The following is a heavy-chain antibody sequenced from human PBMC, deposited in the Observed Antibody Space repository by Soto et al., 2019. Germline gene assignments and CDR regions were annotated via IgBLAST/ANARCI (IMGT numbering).Heavy chain of an antibody. J-gene: IGHJ6*02. Sequence: QVQLVESGGGVVQPGRSLRLSCAASGFTFSSYGMHWVRQAPGKGLEWVAVISYDGSNKYYADSVKGRFTISRDNSKNTLYLKMNRLRAEDTAVYYCAKEVWSGPMDVWGQGTTVTVSS. V-gene: IGHV3-30*18. CDR2: ISYDGSNK. CDR3: AKEVWSGPMDV. CDR1: GFTFSSYG. D-gene: IGHD3-3*01.